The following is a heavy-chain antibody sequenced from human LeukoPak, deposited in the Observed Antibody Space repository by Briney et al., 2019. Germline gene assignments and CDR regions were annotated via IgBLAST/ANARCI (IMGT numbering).Heavy chain of an antibody. Sequence: VASVKVSCKASGGTFSRYAISWVRQAPGQGLEWMGGIIPIFGTANYAQKFQGRVTINTDESTSTAYMELSSLRSEHTAVYYCARGSRYSSSSVNYMDVWGKGTTVTVSS. CDR1: GGTFSRYA. V-gene: IGHV1-69*05. CDR3: ARGSRYSSSSVNYMDV. D-gene: IGHD6-6*01. CDR2: IIPIFGTA. J-gene: IGHJ6*03.